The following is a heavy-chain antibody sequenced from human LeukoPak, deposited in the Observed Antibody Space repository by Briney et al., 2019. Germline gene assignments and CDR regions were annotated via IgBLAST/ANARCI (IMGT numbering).Heavy chain of an antibody. V-gene: IGHV3-23*01. Sequence: GGSLRLSCAAAGFTFSSYPISWARHAPGKGLGWVSSISGSGGSTYHTDSVKGRFTISRHNSKHTPYRQINSHRAEHTAVYYCAKVESYYDSRSYYFDYWGKGTMVTVSS. D-gene: IGHD3-22*01. CDR1: GFTFSSYP. CDR3: AKVESYYDSRSYYFDY. CDR2: ISGSGGST. J-gene: IGHJ4*02.